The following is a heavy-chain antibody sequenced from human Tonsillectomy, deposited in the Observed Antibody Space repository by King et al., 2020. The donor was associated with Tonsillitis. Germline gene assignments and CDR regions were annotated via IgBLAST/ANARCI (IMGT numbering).Heavy chain of an antibody. CDR2: ISYDGSNK. CDR3: ARVSSEGWLVPDV. V-gene: IGHV3-30-3*01. D-gene: IGHD6-19*01. J-gene: IGHJ6*02. Sequence: VQLVESGGGVVQPGRSLRLSCAASGFTFSSYAMHWVRQAPGKGLEWVAVISYDGSNKYYADSVKGRFTISRDNSKNTLYLQMNSLRAEDTAVYYCARVSSEGWLVPDVWGQGTTVTVSS. CDR1: GFTFSSYA.